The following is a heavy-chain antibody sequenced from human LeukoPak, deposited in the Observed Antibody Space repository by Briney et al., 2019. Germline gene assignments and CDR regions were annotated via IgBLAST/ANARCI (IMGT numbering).Heavy chain of an antibody. V-gene: IGHV1-18*01. Sequence: ASVKVSCKASGYTFIKYGISWVRQAPGQGLEWMGWISTYNGDTHYAQKFQGRVTMTTDTSTSTAYMELRSLRSDDTAVYYCARDHSYASRGGSFDYWGQGTLVTVSS. CDR1: GYTFIKYG. D-gene: IGHD3-16*01. CDR3: ARDHSYASRGGSFDY. CDR2: ISTYNGDT. J-gene: IGHJ4*02.